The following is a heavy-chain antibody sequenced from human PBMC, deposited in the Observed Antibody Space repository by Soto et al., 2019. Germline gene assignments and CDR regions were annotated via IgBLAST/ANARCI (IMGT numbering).Heavy chain of an antibody. Sequence: PGGSLRLSCAASGFTFSDYYMSWIRQAPGKGLEWVSYISSSGSTIYYADSVKGRFTISRDNAKNSLYLQMNSLRAEDTAVYYCARDLFYGSGGSCSQYYYMDVWGKGTTVTVSS. D-gene: IGHD2-15*01. J-gene: IGHJ6*03. CDR2: ISSSGSTI. CDR1: GFTFSDYY. CDR3: ARDLFYGSGGSCSQYYYMDV. V-gene: IGHV3-11*01.